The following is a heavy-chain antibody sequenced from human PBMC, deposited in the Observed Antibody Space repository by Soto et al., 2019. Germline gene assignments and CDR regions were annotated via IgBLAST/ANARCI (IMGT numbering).Heavy chain of an antibody. Sequence: QVQLVQSGAEVKKPGASVKVSCKASGYTFTDFDINWVRQATGQGLEWMGWVNTKSGNTGYAPKFQCRVSMTRDTSTNTVYMEVSSLRSEDTAVYYCARGLTCDSCYNFWGQGTLVTVSS. V-gene: IGHV1-8*01. CDR3: ARGLTCDSCYNF. J-gene: IGHJ4*02. CDR1: GYTFTDFD. CDR2: VNTKSGNT. D-gene: IGHD3-10*01.